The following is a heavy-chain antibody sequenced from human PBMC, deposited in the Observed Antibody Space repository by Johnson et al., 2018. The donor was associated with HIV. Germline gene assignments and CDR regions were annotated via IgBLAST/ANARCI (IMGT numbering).Heavy chain of an antibody. D-gene: IGHD5-24*01. V-gene: IGHV3-23*04. CDR2: ISGSGGST. J-gene: IGHJ3*02. Sequence: VQLVESGGGLVKPGGSLRLSCAASGFPFSSYAMSWVRQAPGKGLEWVSAISGSGGSTYYADSVKGRFTISRDNSKNTLYLQMNSLRAEDTAVYFCARGCRDGYTCDAFDIWGQGTMVTVSS. CDR1: GFPFSSYA. CDR3: ARGCRDGYTCDAFDI.